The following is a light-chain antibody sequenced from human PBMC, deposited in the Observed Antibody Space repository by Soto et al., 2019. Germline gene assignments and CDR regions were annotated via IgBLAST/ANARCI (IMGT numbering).Light chain of an antibody. CDR3: QSYDSISVV. CDR2: GNS. Sequence: QPVLTQPPSVSGAPGQRVTISCTGSSSNIGAGYDVHWYQQLPGTAPKLLIYGNSNRPSGVPDRFSGSKSGTSASLAITGLQAEDEADYYCQSYDSISVVFGGGTKLTVL. CDR1: SSNIGAGYD. V-gene: IGLV1-40*01. J-gene: IGLJ2*01.